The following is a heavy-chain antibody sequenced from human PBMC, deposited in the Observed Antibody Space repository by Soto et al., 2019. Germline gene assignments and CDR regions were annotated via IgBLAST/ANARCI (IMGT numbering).Heavy chain of an antibody. D-gene: IGHD5-18*01. CDR2: IDWDDDK. Sequence: SGPTLVNPTQPLTLTCTFSGFSLSTSGMRVSWIRQPPGKALEWLARIDWDDDKFYSTSLKTRLTISKDTSKNQVALTMTNMDPVDTATYYCARTHSLPFDYWGQGTLVTVSS. CDR3: ARTHSLPFDY. CDR1: GFSLSTSGMR. V-gene: IGHV2-70*04. J-gene: IGHJ4*02.